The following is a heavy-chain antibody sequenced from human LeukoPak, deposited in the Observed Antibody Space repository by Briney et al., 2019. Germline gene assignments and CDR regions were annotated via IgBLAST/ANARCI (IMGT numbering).Heavy chain of an antibody. J-gene: IGHJ3*02. CDR2: ISGSGDST. V-gene: IGHV3-23*01. CDR3: AREREQWHAFDI. D-gene: IGHD6-19*01. CDR1: GFTFSNYA. Sequence: GGSLRLSCAASGFTFSNYAMTWVRQAPGKGLEWVSGISGSGDSTYYADSVKGRFTISRDNSKNSLYLQMNSLRAEDTAVYFCAREREQWHAFDIWGQGTMVTVSS.